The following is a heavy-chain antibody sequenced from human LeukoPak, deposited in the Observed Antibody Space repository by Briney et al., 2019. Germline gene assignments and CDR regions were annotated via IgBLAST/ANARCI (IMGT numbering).Heavy chain of an antibody. V-gene: IGHV3-9*01. CDR3: AKDGPLSSSWSTAFDI. CDR1: GFTFDDYA. CDR2: ISWNSGSI. D-gene: IGHD6-13*01. J-gene: IGHJ3*02. Sequence: PGGSLRLSCAASGFTFDDYAMHWVRQAPGKGLEWVSGISWNSGSIGYADSVKGRFTISRDNAKNSLYLQMNSLRAEDTALYYCAKDGPLSSSWSTAFDIWGQGTMVTVSS.